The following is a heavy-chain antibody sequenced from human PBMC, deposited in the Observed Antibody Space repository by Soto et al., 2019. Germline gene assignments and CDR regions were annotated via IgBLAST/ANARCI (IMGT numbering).Heavy chain of an antibody. V-gene: IGHV3-48*02. J-gene: IGHJ5*02. Sequence: GGSLRLPCAASGFTFSSYSMNWVRQAPGKGLEWVSYISTSTIYYADSVKGRFTISRDNAKNSLYLQMNSLRDEDTAVYYCARERGYSYGNNWFDPWGQGTLVTVSS. D-gene: IGHD5-18*01. CDR2: ISTSTI. CDR3: ARERGYSYGNNWFDP. CDR1: GFTFSSYS.